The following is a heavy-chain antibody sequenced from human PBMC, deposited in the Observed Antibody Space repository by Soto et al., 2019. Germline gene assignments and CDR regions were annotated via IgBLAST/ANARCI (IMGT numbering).Heavy chain of an antibody. CDR2: IDWDDDK. Sequence: SGPTLVNPTQTLRMTCTFSGFSLRTSGMCVTWIRQPPGKALEWLARIDWDDDKYYSTSLKTRLTISKDTSKNQVVLTMTNMDPVDTATYYCARVYSSGWYVDYWGQGTLVTVSS. CDR3: ARVYSSGWYVDY. CDR1: GFSLRTSGMC. J-gene: IGHJ4*02. V-gene: IGHV2-70*11. D-gene: IGHD6-19*01.